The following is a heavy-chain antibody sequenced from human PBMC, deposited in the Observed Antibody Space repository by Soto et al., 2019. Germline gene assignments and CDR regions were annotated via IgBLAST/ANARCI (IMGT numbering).Heavy chain of an antibody. Sequence: IRQHPGKGLEWIGYIYYSGSTYYNPSLKSRVTISVDTSKNQFSLKLSSVTAADTAVYYCARVLRYCSGGSGICWFDPWGQGTQVTVSS. CDR2: IYYSGST. CDR3: ARVLRYCSGGSGICWFDP. J-gene: IGHJ5*02. D-gene: IGHD2-15*01. V-gene: IGHV4-31*02.